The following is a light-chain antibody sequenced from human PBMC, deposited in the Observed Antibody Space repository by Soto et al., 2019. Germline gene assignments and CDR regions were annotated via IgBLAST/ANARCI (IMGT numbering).Light chain of an antibody. J-gene: IGLJ3*02. V-gene: IGLV2-11*01. CDR3: CSYAGRYTWL. CDR1: SSDVGAYNL. CDR2: DVS. Sequence: QSVLTQPRSVSGSPGQSVTISCSGTSSDVGAYNLVSWYQQHPGKAPKLMIHDVSARPSGVPDRFSGSKSGNTASLTISGLQAEDEADYYCCSYAGRYTWLFGGGTKVTVL.